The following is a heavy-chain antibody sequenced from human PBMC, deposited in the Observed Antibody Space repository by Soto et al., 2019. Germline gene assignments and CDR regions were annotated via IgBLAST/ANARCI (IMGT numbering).Heavy chain of an antibody. CDR2: VSGSGGAA. CDR3: AKDAIMVSSSYNYFDY. Sequence: EVQLLESGGGLIQPGGSLRLSCAASGFFFTSYAMNWVRQAPGKGLEWVSGVSGSGGAASYADSVKGRFTISRDNSKNIVYLQMNSLRADDTAVYYCAKDAIMVSSSYNYFDYWGQGTLVTVSS. J-gene: IGHJ4*02. V-gene: IGHV3-23*01. D-gene: IGHD2-15*01. CDR1: GFFFTSYA.